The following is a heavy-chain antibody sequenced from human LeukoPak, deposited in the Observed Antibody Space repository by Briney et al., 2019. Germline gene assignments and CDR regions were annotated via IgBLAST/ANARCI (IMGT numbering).Heavy chain of an antibody. D-gene: IGHD6-19*01. J-gene: IGHJ5*02. CDR1: GGSISSYY. V-gene: IGHV4-59*08. CDR3: ARHALQSIAVASGHVLGFDP. CDR2: IYYSGST. Sequence: SETPSLTYAVSGGSISSYYWSWIRQPPGKGLEWIGYIYYSGSTNYNPSLKSRVTISVDTSKNQFSLKLSSVTAADTAVYYCARHALQSIAVASGHVLGFDPWGQGTLVTVSS.